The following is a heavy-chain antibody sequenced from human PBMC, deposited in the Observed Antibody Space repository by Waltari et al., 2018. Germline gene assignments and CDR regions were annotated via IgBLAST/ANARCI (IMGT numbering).Heavy chain of an antibody. V-gene: IGHV3-33*01. Sequence: QVQLAESGGGVVQPGRSRILSCAGPGFAFSSFGMHWVRQAPGKGLEWGAVIWYDGSNMYYADSVGGRFTISRDNSKSTLYLQMNSLRAEDSAVYFCARGHLSGVGDASDIWGQGTMVTVSS. CDR2: IWYDGSNM. J-gene: IGHJ3*02. CDR1: GFAFSSFG. CDR3: ARGHLSGVGDASDI. D-gene: IGHD1-26*01.